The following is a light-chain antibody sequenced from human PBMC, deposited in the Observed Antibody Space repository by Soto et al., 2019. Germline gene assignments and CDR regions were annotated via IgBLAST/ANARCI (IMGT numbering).Light chain of an antibody. V-gene: IGKV1-5*03. Sequence: DIQMTQSPPTMFASAGDRVTLTCRASESISSWLAWYQQKPGKAPKLLMYKASSLESGVPSRFSGSGSGTEFTLTISSLQPDDFATYYCQQYNSYSEAFGQGTKVDIK. CDR3: QQYNSYSEA. J-gene: IGKJ1*01. CDR2: KAS. CDR1: ESISSW.